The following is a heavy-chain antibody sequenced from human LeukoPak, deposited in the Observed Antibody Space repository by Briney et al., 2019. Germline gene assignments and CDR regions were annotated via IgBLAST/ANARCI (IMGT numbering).Heavy chain of an antibody. CDR2: ISYDGNNK. J-gene: IGHJ4*02. Sequence: QPGGSLTLSCAASGFTFSRYWMSWVRQAPGKGLEWVAVISYDGNNKYYADSVKGRFTISRDNSKNTLYLQMNSLRAEDTALYYCATLPTWGQGTLVTVSS. V-gene: IGHV3-30-3*01. CDR3: ATLPT. CDR1: GFTFSRYW. D-gene: IGHD4-17*01.